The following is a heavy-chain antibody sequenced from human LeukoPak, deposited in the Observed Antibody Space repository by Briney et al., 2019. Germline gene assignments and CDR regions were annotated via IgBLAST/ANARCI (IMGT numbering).Heavy chain of an antibody. CDR1: GYTFTDYY. V-gene: IGHV1-69-2*01. CDR3: ATGGGLVVVPAAPRDWFNP. J-gene: IGHJ5*02. D-gene: IGHD2-2*01. Sequence: GATVKISCKASGYTFTDYYMHWVQQAPGKGLEWMGRVDPEDGETIYAEKFQGRVTMTADTSTDTAYMELSSLRSEDTAVYYCATGGGLVVVPAAPRDWFNPWGQGTLVTVSS. CDR2: VDPEDGET.